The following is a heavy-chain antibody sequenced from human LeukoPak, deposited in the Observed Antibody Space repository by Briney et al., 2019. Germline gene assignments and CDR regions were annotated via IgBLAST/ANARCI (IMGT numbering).Heavy chain of an antibody. CDR2: IYSGGST. D-gene: IGHD3-22*01. V-gene: IGHV3-66*01. CDR1: GFTVSSNY. CDR3: AIVEDSSGFGAFDI. Sequence: PGGSLRLSCAASGFTVSSNYMSWVRQAPGKGLEWVSVIYSGGSTYYADSVKCRFTISRDNSKNTLYLQMNSLRAEDTAVYYCAIVEDSSGFGAFDIWGQGTMVTVSS. J-gene: IGHJ3*02.